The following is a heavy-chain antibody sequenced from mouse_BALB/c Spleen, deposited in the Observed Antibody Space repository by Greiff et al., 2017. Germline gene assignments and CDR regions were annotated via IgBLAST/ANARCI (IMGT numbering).Heavy chain of an antibody. J-gene: IGHJ2*01. D-gene: IGHD2-14*01. Sequence: VKLMESGPELVKPGASVKISCKASGYAFSSSWMNWVKQRPGQGLEWIGRIYPGDGDTNYNGKFKGKATLTADKSSSTAYMQLSSLTSVDSAVYFCARIGGYVFDYWGQGTTLTVSS. CDR3: ARIGGYVFDY. CDR1: GYAFSSSW. CDR2: IYPGDGDT. V-gene: IGHV1-82*01.